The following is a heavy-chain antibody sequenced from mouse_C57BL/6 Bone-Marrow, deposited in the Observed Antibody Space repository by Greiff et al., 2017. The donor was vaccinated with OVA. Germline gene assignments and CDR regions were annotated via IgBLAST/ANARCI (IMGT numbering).Heavy chain of an antibody. CDR3: ARWANSYAMDY. J-gene: IGHJ4*01. Sequence: VKLLESGAELVKPGASVKISCKASGYAFSSYWMNWVKQRPGKGLEWIGQIYPGDGDTNYNGKFKGKATLTADKSSSTAYMQLSSLTSEDSAVYFSARWANSYAMDYWGQGTSVTVSS. CDR1: GYAFSSYW. CDR2: IYPGDGDT. D-gene: IGHD3-1*01. V-gene: IGHV1-80*01.